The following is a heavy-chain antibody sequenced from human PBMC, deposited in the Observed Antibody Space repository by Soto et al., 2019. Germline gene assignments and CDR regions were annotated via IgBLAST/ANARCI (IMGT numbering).Heavy chain of an antibody. V-gene: IGHV4-31*01. D-gene: IGHD3-10*01. CDR2: IFYSGSS. CDR1: GDSITSGGY. J-gene: IGHJ4*02. Sequence: QVELQESGPGRVKPSQTLSLTCTVSGDSITSGGYWSCVRLLPGRGLEWIGYIFYSGSSYYNPSPSLKVHLSMSVDTPKLQFALNLISVTAADTAVYFCPTTTGSGSLDFWGQGTLVTVSS. CDR3: PTTTGSGSLDF.